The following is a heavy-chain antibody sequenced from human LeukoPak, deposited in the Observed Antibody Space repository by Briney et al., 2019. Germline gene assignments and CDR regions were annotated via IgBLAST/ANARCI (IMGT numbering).Heavy chain of an antibody. CDR2: ISAYNGNT. V-gene: IGHV1-18*01. D-gene: IGHD6-19*01. CDR1: GYTFTSYG. Sequence: ASVKFSCKASGYTFTSYGISWVRQAPGQGLEWMGWISAYNGNTNYAQKLQGRVTMTTDTSTSTAYMELRSLRSDDTAVYYCARASGGSGWYQGMHFDYWGQGTLVTVSS. J-gene: IGHJ4*02. CDR3: ARASGGSGWYQGMHFDY.